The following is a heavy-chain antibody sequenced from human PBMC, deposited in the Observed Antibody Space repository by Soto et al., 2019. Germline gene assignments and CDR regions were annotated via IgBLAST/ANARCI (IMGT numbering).Heavy chain of an antibody. V-gene: IGHV1-46*01. CDR3: AKAHNGYVPWYFDY. CDR2: INLSDGST. CDR1: GYTFTSYY. D-gene: IGHD5-12*01. J-gene: IGHJ4*02. Sequence: QVQLVQSGAEVRKPGASVKVSCKTSGYTFTSYYIHWVRQAPGQGLEWMGVINLSDGSTSHAQKFQGRVTMTADTSTRTVYMEMSSLKSEDTAVYYCAKAHNGYVPWYFDYWGQGTLVTVSS.